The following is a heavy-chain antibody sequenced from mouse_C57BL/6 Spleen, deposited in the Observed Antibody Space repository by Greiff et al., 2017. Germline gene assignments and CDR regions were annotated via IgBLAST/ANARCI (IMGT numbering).Heavy chain of an antibody. V-gene: IGHV1-9*01. CDR3: ARMGHGTRPWFAF. D-gene: IGHD1-1*01. CDR1: GYTFTGYW. CDR2: ILPGSGST. J-gene: IGHJ3*01. Sequence: QVQLQQSGAELMKPGASVKLSCKATGYTFTGYWIEWVKQRPGHGLEWIGEILPGSGSTNYNEQFKGKATFTADTSSSTAYMQLSSLTSEDGAVDYGARMGHGTRPWFAFWGTGTLVTVSA.